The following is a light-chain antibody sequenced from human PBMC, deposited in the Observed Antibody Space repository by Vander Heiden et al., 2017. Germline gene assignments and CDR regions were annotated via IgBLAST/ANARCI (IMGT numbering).Light chain of an antibody. CDR3: QQSYSTPPT. CDR2: AAS. V-gene: IGKV1-39*01. J-gene: IGKJ1*01. Sequence: DIQLIQSPSSLSASVGDRVTITCRASQSISSYLNGYQQKPGKAPKLLIYAASSLQSGVPSRFSGSGSGTDFTLTISSLQPEDFATYYCQQSYSTPPTFGQGTKVEIK. CDR1: QSISSY.